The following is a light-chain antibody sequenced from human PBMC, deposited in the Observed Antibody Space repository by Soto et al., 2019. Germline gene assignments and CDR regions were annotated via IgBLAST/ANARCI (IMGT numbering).Light chain of an antibody. V-gene: IGKV1-33*01. CDR3: QQYDNLPLT. CDR1: QDISNY. Sequence: DIQTTQYPSSPSSSVGDRVTITSQASQDISNYLNWYQQKPGKAPKLLIYDASNLETGVPSRFSGSGSGTDFTFTISSLQPEDIATYYCQQYDNLPLTFGGGTKVDI. CDR2: DAS. J-gene: IGKJ4*01.